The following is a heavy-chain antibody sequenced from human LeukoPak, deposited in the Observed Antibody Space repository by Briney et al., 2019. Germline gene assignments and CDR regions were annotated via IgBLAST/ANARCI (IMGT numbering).Heavy chain of an antibody. D-gene: IGHD7-27*01. Sequence: PSETLPLTCTVSGGSISSYYWSWIRQPPGKGLDGIGYIYYSGSTNYIPSLQSRVTISVDTSKTQFSLKLSSVTAAETAVYYWARAQQRGISDFWGQRTLVTVSS. CDR1: GGSISSYY. J-gene: IGHJ4*02. CDR2: IYYSGST. CDR3: ARAQQRGISDF. V-gene: IGHV4-59*01.